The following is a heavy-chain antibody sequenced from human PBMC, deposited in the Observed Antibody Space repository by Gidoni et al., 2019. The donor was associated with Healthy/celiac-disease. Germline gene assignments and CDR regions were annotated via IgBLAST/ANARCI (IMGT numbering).Heavy chain of an antibody. CDR2: ISGSGGST. CDR1: GFPFSSYA. J-gene: IGHJ4*02. CDR3: APTTVVVVAATQWVY. Sequence: EVQLLESGGGLVQPGGSLRLSCAASGFPFSSYAMSWVRQAPGKGLEWVSAISGSGGSTYYADSVKGRFTISRDNSKNTLYLQMNSLRAEDTAVYYCAPTTVVVVAATQWVYWGQGTLVTVSS. D-gene: IGHD2-15*01. V-gene: IGHV3-23*01.